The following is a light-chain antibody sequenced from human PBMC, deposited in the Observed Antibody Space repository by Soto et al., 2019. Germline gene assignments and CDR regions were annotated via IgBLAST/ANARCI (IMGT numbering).Light chain of an antibody. CDR1: SSDVGSYNY. CDR3: CADAGRSTYV. J-gene: IGLJ1*01. CDR2: EVS. V-gene: IGLV2-23*02. Sequence: QSVLTQPPSASGSPGQSVTISCTRTSSDVGSYNYVSWYQQHPGKVPKVMIYEVSKRHSGVSDRFSGSKSGNTASLTISGLQAEDEADYYCCADAGRSTYVFGTGTKVTVL.